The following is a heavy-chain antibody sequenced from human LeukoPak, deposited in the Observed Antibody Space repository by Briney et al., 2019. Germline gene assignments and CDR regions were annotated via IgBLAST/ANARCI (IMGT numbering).Heavy chain of an antibody. CDR1: GFTFSSYG. V-gene: IGHV3-33*01. Sequence: PGGSLRLSCAASGFTFSSYGMHWVRQAPGKGLEWVAVIWYDGSNKYYADSVRGRFTISRDNSKNTLYLQMNSLRAEDTAVYYCARNTYYDFWSGYYPIYYYYYGMDVWGQGTTDTVSS. D-gene: IGHD3-3*01. CDR2: IWYDGSNK. J-gene: IGHJ6*02. CDR3: ARNTYYDFWSGYYPIYYYYYGMDV.